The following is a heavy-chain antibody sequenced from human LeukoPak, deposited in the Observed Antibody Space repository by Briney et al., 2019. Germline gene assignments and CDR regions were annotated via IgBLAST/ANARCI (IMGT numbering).Heavy chain of an antibody. CDR2: IYPGDSDT. CDR3: ARQRALGNDY. D-gene: IGHD4-23*01. Sequence: GESLKISCKGSGYSFTSHWIGWVRQMPGEGPEWMGIIYPGDSDTRYSPSFQGQVTISADKSISTAYLQWSGLKASDTAMYYCARQRALGNDYWGQGTLVTVSS. V-gene: IGHV5-51*01. CDR1: GYSFTSHW. J-gene: IGHJ4*02.